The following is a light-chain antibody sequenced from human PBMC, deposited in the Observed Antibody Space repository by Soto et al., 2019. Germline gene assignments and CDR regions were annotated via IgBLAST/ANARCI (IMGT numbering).Light chain of an antibody. V-gene: IGKV4-1*01. Sequence: DIVMTHSPDSLAVSLGERATINCKSSQSVLYSSNNKNHLAWYQQKPGQPPKVVIYWASTRESGVPDRFSGSGSGTDFTLTISSLQAEDVAVYYCQKYNSAPLTFGGGTKVDIK. CDR3: QKYNSAPLT. CDR1: QSVLYSSNNKNH. CDR2: WAS. J-gene: IGKJ4*01.